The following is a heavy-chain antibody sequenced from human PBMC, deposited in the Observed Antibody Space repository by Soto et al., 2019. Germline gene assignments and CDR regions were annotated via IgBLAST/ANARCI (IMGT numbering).Heavy chain of an antibody. Sequence: SETLSLTCTVSGGSISSYDWSWIRPPPGKGLEWIGYIFYSGSTSYNPSLKSRVTISVDTSKNQFSLELSSVTAADTAVYYCASMSGSYPYYFDYWGQGTLVTVSS. CDR2: IFYSGST. CDR3: ASMSGSYPYYFDY. J-gene: IGHJ4*02. D-gene: IGHD1-26*01. V-gene: IGHV4-59*01. CDR1: GGSISSYD.